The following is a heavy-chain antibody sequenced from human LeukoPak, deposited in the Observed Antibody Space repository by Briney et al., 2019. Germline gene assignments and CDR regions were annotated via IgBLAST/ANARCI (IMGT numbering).Heavy chain of an antibody. CDR1: EFTFSSYG. D-gene: IGHD1-1*01. CDR2: ISGSGGST. J-gene: IGHJ4*02. Sequence: QTGGSLRLSCAASEFTFSSYGMSWVRQAPGKGLEWVSSISGSGGSTQYADSVKGRFAISRDNYKNTLYLQMNSLRAEDTAVYYCFQLELSVFDYWGQGTLAIVSS. V-gene: IGHV3-23*01. CDR3: FQLELSVFDY.